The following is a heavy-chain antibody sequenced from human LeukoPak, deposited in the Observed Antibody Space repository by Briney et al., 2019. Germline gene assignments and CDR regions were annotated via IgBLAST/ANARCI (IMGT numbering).Heavy chain of an antibody. V-gene: IGHV3-23*01. CDR2: ISGSGGST. D-gene: IGHD6-13*01. CDR1: GFTFSSYA. J-gene: IGHJ4*02. CDR3: AKPSGYSSSWLHLSDY. Sequence: PGGSLRLSCAASGFTFSSYAMSWVRQAPGKGLEWVSAISGSGGSTYYADSVKGRFTISRDNSKNTLYLQMNSLRAEDTAVYYCAKPSGYSSSWLHLSDYWGQGTLVTVSS.